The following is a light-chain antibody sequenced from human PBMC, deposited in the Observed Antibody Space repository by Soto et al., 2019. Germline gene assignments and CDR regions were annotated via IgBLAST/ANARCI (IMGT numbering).Light chain of an antibody. Sequence: QAVVTQPPSVSGAPGQRVTISCTGSSSNIGAGYGVHWYQHLPGTAPKLLIYGNSNRPSGVPDRFSGSKSGTSASLAITGLRAEDEAGYYCQSYDSSLSGVVFGGGTKLTVL. CDR1: SSNIGAGYG. CDR2: GNS. J-gene: IGLJ2*01. CDR3: QSYDSSLSGVV. V-gene: IGLV1-40*01.